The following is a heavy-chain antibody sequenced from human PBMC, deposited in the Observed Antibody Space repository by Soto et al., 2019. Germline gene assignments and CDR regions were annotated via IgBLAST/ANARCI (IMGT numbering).Heavy chain of an antibody. CDR2: IDPKNGGT. J-gene: IGHJ4*02. V-gene: IGHV1-2*02. CDR3: ARDDYGIYPY. D-gene: IGHD1-26*01. CDR1: GYTVTTYY. Sequence: QVRLCQSGTKVKKPGPSVRVPSKPSGYTVTTYYIPWVRQAPGKGLEWMEWIDPKNGGTIYAQKFQDRVTMTRDTAISTAYMDLSRLTSDDTALYYCARDDYGIYPYWGKGTLVTVSS.